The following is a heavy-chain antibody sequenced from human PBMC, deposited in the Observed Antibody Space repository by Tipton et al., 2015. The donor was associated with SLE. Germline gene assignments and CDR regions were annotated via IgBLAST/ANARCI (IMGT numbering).Heavy chain of an antibody. CDR1: GGSFSGYY. D-gene: IGHD4-17*01. CDR3: ARDRGTVTFYWYFDL. CDR2: INHSGST. V-gene: IGHV4-34*01. J-gene: IGHJ2*01. Sequence: TLSLTCAVYGGSFSGYYWSWIRQPPGKGLEWIGEINHSGSTNSIPSLKSRVTISVDTSKNQFSLKLSSVTAADTAVYYCARDRGTVTFYWYFDLWGRGTLVTVSS.